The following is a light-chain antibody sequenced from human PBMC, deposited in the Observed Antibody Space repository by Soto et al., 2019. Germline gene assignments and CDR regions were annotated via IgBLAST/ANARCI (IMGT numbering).Light chain of an antibody. Sequence: DIVLTQSPCTLSLSPGERATLSCRASQSVSSSYLAWYQQKPGQAPRLLIYDASSRATGIPDRFSGSGSGTDFTLTISRLEPEDFAVYYCQQYGSSPQTFGQGTKVEIK. CDR2: DAS. J-gene: IGKJ1*01. V-gene: IGKV3-20*01. CDR1: QSVSSSY. CDR3: QQYGSSPQT.